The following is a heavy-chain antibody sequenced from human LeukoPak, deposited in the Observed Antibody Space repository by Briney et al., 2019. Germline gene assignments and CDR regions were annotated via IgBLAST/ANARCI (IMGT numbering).Heavy chain of an antibody. D-gene: IGHD3-9*01. J-gene: IGHJ5*02. V-gene: IGHV1-69*13. Sequence: SVKVSCKASGYTFTGYYMHWVRQAPGQGPEWVGGFIPIFGTANYAQRFQGRVTITADESTATVYLEMTTLRSEDTAVYYCARDVYDILTGPMSTWGQGTLVTVSS. CDR2: FIPIFGTA. CDR3: ARDVYDILTGPMST. CDR1: GYTFTGYY.